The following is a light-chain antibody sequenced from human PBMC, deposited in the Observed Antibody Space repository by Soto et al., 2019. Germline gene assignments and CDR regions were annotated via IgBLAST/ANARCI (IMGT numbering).Light chain of an antibody. Sequence: EIVMTQSPATLSVSPGERATLSCRASQSVSGNLAWYQQKPGQAPRLLIYGASTRATGIPARFSGSGFGTEFTLAISSLQSEDFAVYYCQQYNNWPPLTFGGGTKVEIK. CDR1: QSVSGN. J-gene: IGKJ4*01. CDR3: QQYNNWPPLT. CDR2: GAS. V-gene: IGKV3-15*01.